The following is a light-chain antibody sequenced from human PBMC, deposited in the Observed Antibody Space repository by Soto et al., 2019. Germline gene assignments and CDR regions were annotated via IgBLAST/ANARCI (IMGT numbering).Light chain of an antibody. CDR3: EQHNNWPPWT. Sequence: EIVMTQSPATLSVSPGERATLSCRASQSVSSNLAWYQQKPGQAPRLLMYGASTRATGIPDRFSGSGSGTEFPLTFSSLQSEDFAVYYCEQHNNWPPWTFGQGAKVEIK. CDR2: GAS. V-gene: IGKV3-15*01. J-gene: IGKJ1*01. CDR1: QSVSSN.